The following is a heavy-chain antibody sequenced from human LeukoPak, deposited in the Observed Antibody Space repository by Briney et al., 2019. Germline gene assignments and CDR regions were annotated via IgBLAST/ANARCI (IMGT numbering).Heavy chain of an antibody. Sequence: GGSLRLSCAASGFTFSSYSMNGVRQAPGKGLEWVSSISSSSSYIYYADSVKGRFTISRDNAKNSLYLQMNSLRAEDTAVYYCARETHSYQLRGHVDYWGQGTLVTVSS. D-gene: IGHD3-10*01. CDR1: GFTFSSYS. V-gene: IGHV3-21*01. CDR3: ARETHSYQLRGHVDY. CDR2: ISSSSSYI. J-gene: IGHJ4*02.